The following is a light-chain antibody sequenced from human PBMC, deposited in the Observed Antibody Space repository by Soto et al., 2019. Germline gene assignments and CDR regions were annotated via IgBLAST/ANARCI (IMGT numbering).Light chain of an antibody. J-gene: IGKJ2*01. CDR2: GAS. CDR3: HQYNYWPGT. CDR1: QDVGIN. Sequence: LMTQCPAILSVSPGERVTLSCRASQDVGINLAWYQQKPGHAPRLVVYGASTRATAFPARFSGSGSGTEFTLTISSLQSEDLAVYYCHQYNYWPGTFGQGTKLEIK. V-gene: IGKV3-15*01.